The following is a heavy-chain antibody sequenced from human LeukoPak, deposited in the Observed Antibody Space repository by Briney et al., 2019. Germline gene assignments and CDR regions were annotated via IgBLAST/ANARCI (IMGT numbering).Heavy chain of an antibody. V-gene: IGHV3-21*01. Sequence: GGSLRLSCAASGFTFSQYTMNWVRQAPGKGLEWVSSISATGIFIYYADSLKGRFTISRDNTKNLLFLQMDSLRAEDTAVFYCARDLSPSSGRRNTAMDVWGQGTTVTVSS. CDR3: ARDLSPSSGRRNTAMDV. D-gene: IGHD1-26*01. J-gene: IGHJ6*02. CDR1: GFTFSQYT. CDR2: ISATGIFI.